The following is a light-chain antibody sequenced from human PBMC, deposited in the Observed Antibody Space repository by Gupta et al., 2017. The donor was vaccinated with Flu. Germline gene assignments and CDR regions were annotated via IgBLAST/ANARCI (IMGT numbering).Light chain of an antibody. Sequence: QSALTQPASVSGSPGQSITISCTGTSSDYVSWYQQHPGQAPKLLIYEVTNRPSGVSNRFSGSKSGNTASLTISGLQAEDEADYYCSSYTSSNTLVFGGGTKLTVL. J-gene: IGLJ3*02. CDR3: SSYTSSNTLV. CDR2: EVT. V-gene: IGLV2-14*01. CDR1: SSDY.